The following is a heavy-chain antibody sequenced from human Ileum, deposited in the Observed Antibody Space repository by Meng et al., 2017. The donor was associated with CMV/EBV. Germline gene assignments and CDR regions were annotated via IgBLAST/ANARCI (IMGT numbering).Heavy chain of an antibody. D-gene: IGHD6-13*01. V-gene: IGHV4-30-4*08. CDR2: IFFSGNT. CDR1: GASISSGDYY. Sequence: VQVPESGPGLVKPSQTLSLSCTVSGASISSGDYYWSWIRQPSGKGLEWIGYIFFSGNTYYNPSLNNRVIISIDTPRNQFSLKVDSVTAADTAVYYCARFRIAALGNLFDPWGHGTLVTVSS. J-gene: IGHJ5*02. CDR3: ARFRIAALGNLFDP.